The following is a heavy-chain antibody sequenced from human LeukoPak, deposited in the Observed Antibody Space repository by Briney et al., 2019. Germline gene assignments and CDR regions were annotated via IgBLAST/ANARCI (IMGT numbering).Heavy chain of an antibody. J-gene: IGHJ4*02. D-gene: IGHD3-22*01. CDR3: ANRDIVVVITTGSAAQD. CDR2: INQDGTEK. Sequence: GGSLRLSCAASGFSFTTYWMSWVRQAQGKGLEWVANINQDGTEKYYVDSVKGRFTISRDNGKNSLYLQMNSLRAEDTAVYYCANRDIVVVITTGSAAQDWGQGILVTVSS. CDR1: GFSFTTYW. V-gene: IGHV3-7*03.